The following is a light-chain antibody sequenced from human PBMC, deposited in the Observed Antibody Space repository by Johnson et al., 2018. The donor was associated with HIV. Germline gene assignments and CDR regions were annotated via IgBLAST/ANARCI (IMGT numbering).Light chain of an antibody. CDR2: DNN. CDR1: SSNIGNNY. Sequence: QSVLTQPPSVSAAPGQKVTISCSGSSSNIGNNYVSWYQQLPGTAPKLLIYDNNKRPSGIPDRFSGSKSGTSATLGITGLQTGAEADYYCGTWASSLSVYDVLGTVTKVTVL. V-gene: IGLV1-51*01. J-gene: IGLJ1*01. CDR3: GTWASSLSVYDV.